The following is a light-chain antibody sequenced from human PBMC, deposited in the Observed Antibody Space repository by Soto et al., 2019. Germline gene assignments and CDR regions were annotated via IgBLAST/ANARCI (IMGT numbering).Light chain of an antibody. CDR1: QSVSSY. V-gene: IGKV3-11*01. J-gene: IGKJ1*01. CDR3: QQYDKWPRT. CDR2: DAS. Sequence: EIVLTTSPSTLSWSPRERASLSCRASQSVSSYLVWYQQKPGQAPRLLIYDASNRATGIPARFSGSGSGTDFTLTISSLQSEDFAVYHCQQYDKWPRTFGQGTKVDIK.